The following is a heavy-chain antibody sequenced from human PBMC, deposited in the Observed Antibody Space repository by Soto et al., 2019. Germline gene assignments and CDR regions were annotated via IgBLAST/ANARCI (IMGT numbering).Heavy chain of an antibody. CDR1: GGTFSSYT. CDR3: ARGGSGGAFDI. J-gene: IGHJ3*02. D-gene: IGHD2-15*01. V-gene: IGHV1-69*02. CDR2: IIPILGIA. Sequence: ASVKVSCKASGGTFSSYTISWVRQAPGQGLEWMGRIIPILGIANYAQKFQGRVTITADKSTSTAYMELSSLRSDDTAVYYCARGGSGGAFDIGGKGTLVTVSS.